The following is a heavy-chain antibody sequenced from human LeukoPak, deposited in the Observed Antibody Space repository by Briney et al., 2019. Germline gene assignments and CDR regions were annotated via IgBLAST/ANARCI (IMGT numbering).Heavy chain of an antibody. J-gene: IGHJ4*02. CDR3: ARDRNWGSAAHHFDL. D-gene: IGHD7-27*01. CDR2: IWYDGRNK. V-gene: IGHV3-33*01. Sequence: GGSLRLSCAASGYTFRQYRMHWVRQSTGKGLEWVAVIWYDGRNKIYAAAVKGQFTFSRDNSKNMLYLQMNSLRAEDTAVYYCARDRNWGSAAHHFDLWGQGTLVSVSS. CDR1: GYTFRQYR.